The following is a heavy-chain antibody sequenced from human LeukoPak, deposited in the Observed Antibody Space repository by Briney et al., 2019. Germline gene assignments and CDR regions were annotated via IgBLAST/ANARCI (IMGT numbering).Heavy chain of an antibody. D-gene: IGHD2-21*02. Sequence: GGSLRLSCAASGFTFSSYAMSWVRQAPGKGLEWVSAISGSGGSTYYADSVKGRFTISRDNSKNTLYLQMNSLRAEDTAVYYCAKNCGGDCCSVWNHAFDIWGQGTMVTVSS. CDR3: AKNCGGDCCSVWNHAFDI. CDR1: GFTFSSYA. J-gene: IGHJ3*02. CDR2: ISGSGGST. V-gene: IGHV3-23*01.